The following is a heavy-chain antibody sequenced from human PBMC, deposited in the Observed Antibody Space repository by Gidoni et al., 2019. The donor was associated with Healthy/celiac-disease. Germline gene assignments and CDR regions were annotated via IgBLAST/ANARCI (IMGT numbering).Heavy chain of an antibody. D-gene: IGHD6-6*01. CDR1: GGSFSGYY. CDR3: ARFAQPSSYFDY. CDR2: INHSGST. Sequence: QVQLQQWGAGLLKPSETLSLTCAVYGGSFSGYYWSWIRQPPGKGLEWMGEINHSGSTNYNPSLKSRVTISVDTSKNQFSLKLSSVTAADTAVYYCARFAQPSSYFDYWGQGTLVTVSS. J-gene: IGHJ4*02. V-gene: IGHV4-34*01.